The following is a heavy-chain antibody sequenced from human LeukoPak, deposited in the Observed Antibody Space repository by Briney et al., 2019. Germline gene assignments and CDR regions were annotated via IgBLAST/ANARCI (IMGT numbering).Heavy chain of an antibody. CDR1: GGTFSSYA. CDR2: IIPILGIA. V-gene: IGHV1-69*04. J-gene: IGHJ6*02. Sequence: ASVKVSCKASGGTFSSYAISWVRQAPGQGLEWMGRIIPILGIANYAQKFQGRVTITADKSTSTAYMELSSLRSEDTAVYYCARDTGVVTADVNTRYYGVDVWGQGTTVTVSS. D-gene: IGHD2-21*02. CDR3: ARDTGVVTADVNTRYYGVDV.